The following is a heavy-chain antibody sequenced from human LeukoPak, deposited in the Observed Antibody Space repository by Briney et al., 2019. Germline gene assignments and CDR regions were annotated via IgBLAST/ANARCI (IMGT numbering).Heavy chain of an antibody. J-gene: IGHJ4*02. V-gene: IGHV3-21*01. Sequence: GGSLRLSCAASGFIFSTYTLNWVRQAPGKGLERISCISGSSRYIDYADSVKGRFTISRDNAKNSLYLQMDSLTAEDTAVYYCAGHRDGYNPFDYWGQGTLVTVSS. D-gene: IGHD5-24*01. CDR3: AGHRDGYNPFDY. CDR1: GFIFSTYT. CDR2: ISGSSRYI.